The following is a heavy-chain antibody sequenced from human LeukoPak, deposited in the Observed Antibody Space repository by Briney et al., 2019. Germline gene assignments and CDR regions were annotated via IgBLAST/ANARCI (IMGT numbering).Heavy chain of an antibody. D-gene: IGHD3-22*01. CDR2: IRSKANSYAT. J-gene: IGHJ4*02. CDR3: TTTITMIVVVSY. CDR1: GFTFSGSA. V-gene: IGHV3-73*01. Sequence: GGSLRLSCAASGFTFSGSAMHWVRQASGKGLEWVGRIRSKANSYATAYAASVKGRFTISRDDSKNTAYLQMNSLKTEDTAVYYCTTTITMIVVVSYWGQGTLVTVSS.